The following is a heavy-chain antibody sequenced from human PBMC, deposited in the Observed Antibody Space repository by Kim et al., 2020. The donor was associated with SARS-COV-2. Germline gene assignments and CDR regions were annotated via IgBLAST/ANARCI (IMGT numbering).Heavy chain of an antibody. V-gene: IGHV3-11*01. D-gene: IGHD6-19*01. J-gene: IGHJ6*02. Sequence: KGRFTISRDNAKNSLYLQMNSLRAEDTAVYYCARHTAVAGYYYYYGMDVWGQGTTVTVSS. CDR3: ARHTAVAGYYYYYGMDV.